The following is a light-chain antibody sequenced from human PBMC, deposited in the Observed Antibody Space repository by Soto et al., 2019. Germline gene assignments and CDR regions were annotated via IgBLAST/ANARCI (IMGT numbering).Light chain of an antibody. V-gene: IGKV1-17*01. CDR3: LQHNSYPRT. Sequence: DIQMTQSPSSLSASVGDRVTITCRASQGIRSDLVWYKQKPGKAPKRLIYAASSLQSRVPARFSGSGSGTEFTLTISSLQPEDFATYYCLQHNSYPRTFGQGTKVDIK. CDR2: AAS. CDR1: QGIRSD. J-gene: IGKJ1*01.